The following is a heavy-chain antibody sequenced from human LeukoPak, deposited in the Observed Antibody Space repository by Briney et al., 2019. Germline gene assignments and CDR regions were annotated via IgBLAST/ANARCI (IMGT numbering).Heavy chain of an antibody. CDR1: GGSISSHY. CDR2: IYYSGST. V-gene: IGHV4-59*11. D-gene: IGHD5-12*01. CDR3: ARAAGKWPNYYFDY. Sequence: SETLSLTCTVSGGSISSHYWSWIRQPPGKGLEWIGYIYYSGSTNYNPSLKSRVTISVDTSKNQFSLKLSSVTAADTAVYYCARAAGKWPNYYFDYWGQGTLVTVSS. J-gene: IGHJ4*02.